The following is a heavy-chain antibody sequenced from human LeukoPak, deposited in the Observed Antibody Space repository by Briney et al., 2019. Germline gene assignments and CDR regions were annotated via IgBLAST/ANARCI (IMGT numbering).Heavy chain of an antibody. Sequence: SETLSLTCAVYGGSFSGYYWSWIRQPPGKGLEWIGEINHSGSTNYNPSLKSRVTISVDTSKNQFSLKLSSVTAADTAVYYCARGVYYYDSSGYYYRVAFDYWGQGTLVTVSS. CDR2: INHSGST. CDR1: GGSFSGYY. CDR3: ARGVYYYDSSGYYYRVAFDY. V-gene: IGHV4-34*01. D-gene: IGHD3-22*01. J-gene: IGHJ4*02.